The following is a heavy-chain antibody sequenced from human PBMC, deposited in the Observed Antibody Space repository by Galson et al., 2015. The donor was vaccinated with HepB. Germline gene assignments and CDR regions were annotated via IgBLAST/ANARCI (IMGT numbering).Heavy chain of an antibody. CDR2: ICYSGNI. Sequence: ETLSLTCSVSGGSISSGSFCWGWARQPPGKGLEWIGNICYSGNIYYKPSLKSRVTISQDTSKNQVSLKLSSVTAADTAVYYCWRRVGWSSKVDYWGQGTLVTVSS. V-gene: IGHV4-39*01. D-gene: IGHD1-26*01. CDR3: WRRVGWSSKVDY. CDR1: GGSISSGSFC. J-gene: IGHJ4*02.